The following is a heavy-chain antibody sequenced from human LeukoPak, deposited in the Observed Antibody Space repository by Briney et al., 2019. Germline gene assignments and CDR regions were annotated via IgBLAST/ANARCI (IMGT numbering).Heavy chain of an antibody. CDR3: ARVMGNFGGNSVGVFDF. CDR1: GYTFTGYY. D-gene: IGHD4-23*01. CDR2: INPNSGGT. Sequence: ASVKVSCKASGYTFTGYYIHWVRQAPGQGLEWMGCINPNSGGTNCAQKFQGWVTMTRDTSVSTAYMDLSRLRSNDTAVYYCARVMGNFGGNSVGVFDFWGQGTMVTVSP. J-gene: IGHJ3*01. V-gene: IGHV1-2*04.